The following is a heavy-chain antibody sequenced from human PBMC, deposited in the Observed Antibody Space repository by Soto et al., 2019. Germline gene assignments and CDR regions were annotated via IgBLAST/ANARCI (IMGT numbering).Heavy chain of an antibody. D-gene: IGHD1-1*01. J-gene: IGHJ4*02. CDR3: ARGRYGDY. V-gene: IGHV1-18*01. Sequence: QVHLVQSGAEVKKPGASVKVSYQGSGYAFTTYGITWVRQAPGQGLEWMGWISAHNGNTNYAQKLQGRVTVTRDTSTSTAYMELRSLRYDDTAVYYCARGRYGDYWGQGAVVIVSS. CDR1: GYAFTTYG. CDR2: ISAHNGNT.